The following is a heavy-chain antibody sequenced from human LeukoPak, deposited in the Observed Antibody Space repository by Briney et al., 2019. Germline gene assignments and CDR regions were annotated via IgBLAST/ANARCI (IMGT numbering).Heavy chain of an antibody. CDR1: GFTFRSYW. V-gene: IGHV3-74*01. D-gene: IGHD3-22*01. J-gene: IGHJ3*02. CDR2: INSDGSST. Sequence: PGGSLRLSCAASGFTFRSYWMHWVRQAPGKGLVWVSRINSDGSSTSYADSVKGRFTISRDNAKNTLYLQMNSLRAEDTAVYYCARVVGDSSGFYYEGAFDIWGQGTMVTVSS. CDR3: ARVVGDSSGFYYEGAFDI.